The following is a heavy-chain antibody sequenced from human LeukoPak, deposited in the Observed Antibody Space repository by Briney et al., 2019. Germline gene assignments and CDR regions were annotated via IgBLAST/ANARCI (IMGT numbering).Heavy chain of an antibody. CDR2: ISWHSASI. CDR3: AKDRRFGELWGAFEI. Sequence: PGGSLRLSCAASGFKFDDYAMHWVRHAPGMGLEWVSGISWHSASIGYAGSVRGRFTISRDNAKNSLYLQMNSLRPEDTALYYCAKDRRFGELWGAFEILGQGTMVTVSS. V-gene: IGHV3-9*01. D-gene: IGHD3-10*01. J-gene: IGHJ3*02. CDR1: GFKFDDYA.